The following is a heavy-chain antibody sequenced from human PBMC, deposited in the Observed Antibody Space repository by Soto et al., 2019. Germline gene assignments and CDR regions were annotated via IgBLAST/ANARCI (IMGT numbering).Heavy chain of an antibody. Sequence: VGSLRLSCAASGFTFRDHAMHWVRQAPGKGREWLAIIWNDGSNKFYAGSVQGRFTISRDNSKNTVYLQMNTLSAEDTAVYYCARALFPDVDIYAMDVWGQGTTVTVSS. CDR3: ARALFPDVDIYAMDV. D-gene: IGHD5-12*01. CDR1: GFTFRDHA. CDR2: IWNDGSNK. J-gene: IGHJ6*02. V-gene: IGHV3-33*01.